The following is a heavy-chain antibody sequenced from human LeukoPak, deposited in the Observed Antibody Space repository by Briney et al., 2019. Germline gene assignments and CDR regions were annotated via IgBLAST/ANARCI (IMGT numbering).Heavy chain of an antibody. CDR3: ARDLSRGVIGWFDP. CDR1: GGTSSSYA. Sequence: SVKVSCKASGGTSSSYAISWVRQAPGQGLEWMGGIIPIFGTANYAQKFQGRVTITADESTSTAYMELSSLRSEDTAVYYCARDLSRGVIGWFDPWGQGTLVTVSS. V-gene: IGHV1-69*13. D-gene: IGHD3-10*01. J-gene: IGHJ5*02. CDR2: IIPIFGTA.